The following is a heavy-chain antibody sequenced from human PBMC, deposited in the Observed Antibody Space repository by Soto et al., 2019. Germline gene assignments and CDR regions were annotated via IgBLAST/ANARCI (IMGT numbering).Heavy chain of an antibody. Sequence: GGSLRLSCAASGFTFNNYWIHWVRQVPGKGLEWVAVISYDGSNTYYADSVKGRFTISRDNSKNTLYLQMNSLRAEDTAVYYCAKDVDIVVVVADAFDIWGQGTMVTVSS. CDR2: ISYDGSNT. V-gene: IGHV3-30*18. CDR1: GFTFNNYW. CDR3: AKDVDIVVVVADAFDI. J-gene: IGHJ3*02. D-gene: IGHD2-15*01.